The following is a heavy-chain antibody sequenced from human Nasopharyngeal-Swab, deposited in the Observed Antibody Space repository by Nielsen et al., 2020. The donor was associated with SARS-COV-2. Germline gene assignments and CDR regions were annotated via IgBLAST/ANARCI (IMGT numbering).Heavy chain of an antibody. Sequence: GESLKISCAASGFTFGDYSMSWIRQAPGKGLEWVSYISSSGSTICYADSVKGRFTLSRDNAKNSLYMQMNSLKAEDTAVYYCASPVVREFRYYYYGMDVWGQGTTVTVSS. CDR2: ISSSGSTI. V-gene: IGHV3-11*01. CDR1: GFTFGDYS. J-gene: IGHJ6*02. CDR3: ASPVVREFRYYYYGMDV. D-gene: IGHD3-10*01.